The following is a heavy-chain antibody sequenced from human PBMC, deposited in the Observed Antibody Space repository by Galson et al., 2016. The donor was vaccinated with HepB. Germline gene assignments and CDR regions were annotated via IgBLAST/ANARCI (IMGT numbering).Heavy chain of an antibody. CDR2: IYYSGST. CDR3: ARTPDYYYGMDV. Sequence: TLSLTCTVSGASIDSGGSYWYWIRQHPGEGLDWSGYIYYSGSTYYNPSRRGRGSISMGPSENQCSLKVTSVTAADAAVYYCARTPDYYYGMDVWGQGTTVTVSS. V-gene: IGHV4-31*03. CDR1: GASIDSGGSY. J-gene: IGHJ6*02.